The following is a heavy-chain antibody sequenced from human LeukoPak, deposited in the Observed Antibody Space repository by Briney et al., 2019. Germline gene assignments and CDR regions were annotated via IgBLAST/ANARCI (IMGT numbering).Heavy chain of an antibody. J-gene: IGHJ3*02. D-gene: IGHD6-19*01. CDR2: TRNKANSYTT. CDR1: GFTFSDHY. CDR3: AREGSGWSGGFGAFDI. V-gene: IGHV3-72*01. Sequence: GGSLRLSCAASGFTFSDHYMDWVRQAPGKGLEWAGRTRNKANSYTTEYAASVKGRFTISRDDSKNSLYLQMNSLKTEDTAVYYCAREGSGWSGGFGAFDIWGQGTMVTVSS.